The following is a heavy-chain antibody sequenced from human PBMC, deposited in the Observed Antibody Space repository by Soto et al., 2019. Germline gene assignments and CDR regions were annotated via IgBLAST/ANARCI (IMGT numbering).Heavy chain of an antibody. D-gene: IGHD1-26*01. CDR1: GFTFSSYG. V-gene: IGHV3-30*18. J-gene: IGHJ6*02. CDR2: ISYDGSNK. Sequence: SLRLSCAASGFTFSSYGMHWVRQAPGKGLEWVAVISYDGSNKYYADSVKGRFTISRDNSKNTLYLQMNSLRAEDTAVYYCAKEFSTVGATSLRYYYYGMDVWGQGTTVTVSS. CDR3: AKEFSTVGATSLRYYYYGMDV.